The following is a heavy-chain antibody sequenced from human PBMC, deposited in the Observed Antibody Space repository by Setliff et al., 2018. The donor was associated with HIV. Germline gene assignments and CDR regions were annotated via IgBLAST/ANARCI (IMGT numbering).Heavy chain of an antibody. J-gene: IGHJ6*02. CDR2: IYTSGST. V-gene: IGHV4-4*09. CDR3: ARTFGDLKHYNYYYTIDV. Sequence: PSETLSLTCIVSDGSVSNQYWSWIRQTAGKGLEWIGYIYTSGSTNYNPSLKSRVTISVDTSKNQFSLKLSSVTAADTAVYYCARTFGDLKHYNYYYTIDVWGQGTTVTVSS. D-gene: IGHD3-10*01. CDR1: DGSVSNQY.